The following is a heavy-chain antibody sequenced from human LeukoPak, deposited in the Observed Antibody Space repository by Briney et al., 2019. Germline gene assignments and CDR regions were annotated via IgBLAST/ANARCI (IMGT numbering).Heavy chain of an antibody. CDR3: ARDLPSWAYYYYYYMDV. V-gene: IGHV4-38-2*02. CDR1: GYSISSGYY. D-gene: IGHD3-16*01. Sequence: PSETLSLTCTGSGYSISSGYYGGWIRQPPGEGLGGIGIIYHSGSSYYNPSLKSRVTISVDTSKNQFSLKLSSVTAADTAVYYCARDLPSWAYYYYYYMDVWGKGTTVTVSS. CDR2: IYHSGSS. J-gene: IGHJ6*03.